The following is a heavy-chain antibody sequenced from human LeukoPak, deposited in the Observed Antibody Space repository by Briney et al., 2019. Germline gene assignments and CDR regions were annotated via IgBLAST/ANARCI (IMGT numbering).Heavy chain of an antibody. CDR2: INHSGST. CDR3: ARRDSSGYYVL. V-gene: IGHV4-34*01. CDR1: GGSFSGYY. J-gene: IGHJ4*02. Sequence: PSETLSLTCAVYGGSFSGYYWSWIRQPPGKGLEWIGEINHSGSTNYNPSLKSRVTISLDTSKNQFSLKLSSVTAADTAVYYCARRDSSGYYVLWGQGTLVTVSS. D-gene: IGHD3-22*01.